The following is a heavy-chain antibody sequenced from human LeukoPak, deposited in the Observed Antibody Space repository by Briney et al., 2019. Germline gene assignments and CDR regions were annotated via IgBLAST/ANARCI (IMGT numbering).Heavy chain of an antibody. CDR1: GYTFTSYG. D-gene: IGHD2-2*01. Sequence: ASVKVSCKASGYTFTSYGISWVRQAPGQGLEWMGWISAYNGNTNYAQKLQGRVTMTTDTSTSTAYMELRSLRSDDTAVYYCARVRFVVVPAAMAFDYWGQGTLVTVSS. J-gene: IGHJ4*02. CDR2: ISAYNGNT. CDR3: ARVRFVVVPAAMAFDY. V-gene: IGHV1-18*01.